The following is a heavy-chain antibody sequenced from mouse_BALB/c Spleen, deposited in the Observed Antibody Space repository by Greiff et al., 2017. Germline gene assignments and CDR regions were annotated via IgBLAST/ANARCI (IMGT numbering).Heavy chain of an antibody. CDR2: IDPETGGT. J-gene: IGHJ4*01. Sequence: QVQLQQSGAELVRPGASVTLSCKASGYTFTDYEMHWVKQTPVHGLEWIGAIDPETGGTAYNQKFKGKATLTADKSSSTAYMELRSLTSEDSAVYYCTIDGNYAMDYWGQGTSVTVSS. CDR1: GYTFTDYE. CDR3: TIDGNYAMDY. D-gene: IGHD2-1*01. V-gene: IGHV1-15*01.